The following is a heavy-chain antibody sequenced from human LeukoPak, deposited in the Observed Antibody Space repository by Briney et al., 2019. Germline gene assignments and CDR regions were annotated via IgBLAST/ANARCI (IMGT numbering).Heavy chain of an antibody. CDR2: IYYSGST. Sequence: KTSETLSLTCTVSGGSISSGGYYWSWIRQHPGKGLEWIGYIYYSGSTSYNPSLESRVTISLDTSKNQFSLKLSSVTAADTAVYYCARDNGVGADYWGQGTLVTVSS. J-gene: IGHJ4*02. V-gene: IGHV4-31*03. D-gene: IGHD1-26*01. CDR3: ARDNGVGADY. CDR1: GGSISSGGYY.